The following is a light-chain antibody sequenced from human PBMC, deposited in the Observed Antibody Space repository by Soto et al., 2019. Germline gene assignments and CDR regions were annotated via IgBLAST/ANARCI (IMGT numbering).Light chain of an antibody. V-gene: IGKV1-12*01. CDR2: AVS. Sequence: DIQMPQSPSSVSASVGDRVTITCRASQGINNWLAWYQQKPGKAPELLIYAVSYLQSGVPSRFSGSGSGTDFTLTISSLQPEDFATYYCQQSYSTPHTFGGGTKVDI. CDR3: QQSYSTPHT. CDR1: QGINNW. J-gene: IGKJ4*01.